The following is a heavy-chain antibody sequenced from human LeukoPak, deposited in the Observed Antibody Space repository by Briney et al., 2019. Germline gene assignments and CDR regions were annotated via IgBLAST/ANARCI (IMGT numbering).Heavy chain of an antibody. CDR1: GASVTNYH. CDR2: LMTSGYT. J-gene: IGHJ4*02. CDR3: PSVEIPATGAFDY. D-gene: IGHD1-14*01. Sequence: PSETLSLTCTVSGASVTNYHWSWVRQPAGKGLEWIGRLMTSGYTDYNPSLKSRVTISVDKSMNQFSLRLTSVAPADTAVYYCPSVEIPATGAFDYWGQGTLVTVSS. V-gene: IGHV4-4*07.